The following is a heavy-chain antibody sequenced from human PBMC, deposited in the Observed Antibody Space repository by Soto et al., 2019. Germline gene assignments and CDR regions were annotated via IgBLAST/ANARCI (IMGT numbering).Heavy chain of an antibody. V-gene: IGHV1-2*02. CDR3: ARESSITGTTVGY. J-gene: IGHJ4*01. CDR1: GYTFTGYY. CDR2: INPNSGGT. Sequence: QVQLVQSVAEVKKPGASVKVSCKASGYTFTGYYMHWVRQAPGQGLEWMGWINPNSGGTKYAQKFQGRGTITRDTSISTAYMGLSRLRSDDTAVYYFARESSITGTTVGYGGSVNLVTVAA. D-gene: IGHD1-7*01.